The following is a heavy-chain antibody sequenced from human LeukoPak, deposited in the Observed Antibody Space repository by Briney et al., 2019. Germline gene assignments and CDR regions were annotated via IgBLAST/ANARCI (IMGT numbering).Heavy chain of an antibody. CDR2: INAGNGNT. D-gene: IGHD3-16*01. Sequence: ASVKVSCKASGYTFTSYAMHWVRQAPGQRLEWMGWINAGNGNTKYSQKFQGRVTMTTDTSTSTAYMELRSLRSDDTAVYYCARVPKPWGVFDYWGQGTLVTVSS. J-gene: IGHJ4*02. V-gene: IGHV1-3*01. CDR1: GYTFTSYA. CDR3: ARVPKPWGVFDY.